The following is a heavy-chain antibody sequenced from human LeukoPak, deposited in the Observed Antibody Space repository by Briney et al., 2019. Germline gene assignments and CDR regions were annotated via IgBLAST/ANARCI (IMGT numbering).Heavy chain of an antibody. V-gene: IGHV3-74*01. CDR1: GFTFSNYW. Sequence: GGSLRLSCAASGFTFSNYWMHWVRQAPGKGLVWVSRINKDGSNTVYADSVKGRFTISRDNGKNTVYLQMNSLRDEDTAIYYCARGATASFDLWGQGTLVTVSS. J-gene: IGHJ5*02. CDR2: INKDGSNT. CDR3: ARGATASFDL. D-gene: IGHD5-12*01.